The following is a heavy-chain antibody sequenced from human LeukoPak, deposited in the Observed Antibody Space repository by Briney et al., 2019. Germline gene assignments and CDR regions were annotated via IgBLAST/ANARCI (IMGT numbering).Heavy chain of an antibody. CDR2: INHSGST. Sequence: SETLSLTCAVYGGSFSGYYWSWIRQPPGKGLEWIGEINHSGSTNYNPSLKSRVTISVDTSKNQFSLKPSSVTAADTAVYYCARSQWLAHFDYWGQGTLVTVSS. J-gene: IGHJ4*02. CDR1: GGSFSGYY. V-gene: IGHV4-34*01. CDR3: ARSQWLAHFDY. D-gene: IGHD6-19*01.